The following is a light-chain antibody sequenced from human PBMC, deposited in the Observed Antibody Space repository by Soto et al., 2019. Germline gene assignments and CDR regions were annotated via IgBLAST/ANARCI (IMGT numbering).Light chain of an antibody. V-gene: IGKV1-5*03. CDR1: QSIDSW. CDR2: KAS. Sequence: DIQMTQSPSTLSASVGDRVTITCRASQSIDSWLAWYQQKPGKGPKLLMYKASTLASGVPSRFSGRGAGTEFTLSISNRQPEDFGNYHCEQYSGSPRYTFGQGTKLEMK. CDR3: EQYSGSPRYT. J-gene: IGKJ2*01.